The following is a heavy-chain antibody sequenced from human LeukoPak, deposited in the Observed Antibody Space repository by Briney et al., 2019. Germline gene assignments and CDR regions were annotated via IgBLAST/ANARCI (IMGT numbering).Heavy chain of an antibody. CDR2: IYYSGST. D-gene: IGHD3-16*01. J-gene: IGHJ3*02. CDR3: ARAGGAPLGAFDI. V-gene: IGHV4-59*01. CDR1: GGSISSYY. Sequence: PSETLSLTCSVSGGSISSYYWSWIRQPPGKGLEWIGYIYYSGSTNYNPSLKSRVTISKDMSKNQFSLRLTSVTAADTAVYYCARAGGAPLGAFDIWGQGTMVTVSS.